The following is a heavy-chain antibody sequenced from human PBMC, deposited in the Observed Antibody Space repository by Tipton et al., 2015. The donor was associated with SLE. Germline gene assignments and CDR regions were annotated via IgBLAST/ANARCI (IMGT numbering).Heavy chain of an antibody. V-gene: IGHV4-34*01. Sequence: TLSLTCAVYGGSFSGHFWTWIRQPPGKGLEWIGEITHSGTTNYNPSVKSRVSISLDTSKKQFSLKLSSVTAADTAVYYCARVLGVVKSYYMDVWGKGTTVTVSS. CDR3: ARVLGVVKSYYMDV. CDR2: ITHSGTT. D-gene: IGHD3-3*01. J-gene: IGHJ6*03. CDR1: GGSFSGHF.